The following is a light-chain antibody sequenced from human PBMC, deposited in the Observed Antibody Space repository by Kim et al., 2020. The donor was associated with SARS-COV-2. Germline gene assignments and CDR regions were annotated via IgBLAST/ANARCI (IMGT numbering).Light chain of an antibody. J-gene: IGLJ2*01. Sequence: SSELPQDPAVSVALGQTVRITCQGDSLRSYYATWXQQKPGQAPILVIYGKNNRPSGIPDRFSGSSSGNTASLTITGTQAGDEADYYCNSRDSNDNVVFGG. CDR1: SLRSYY. V-gene: IGLV3-19*01. CDR3: NSRDSNDNVV. CDR2: GKN.